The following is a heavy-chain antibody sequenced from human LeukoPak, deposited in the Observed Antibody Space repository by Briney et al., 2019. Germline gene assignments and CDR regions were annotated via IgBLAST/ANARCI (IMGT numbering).Heavy chain of an antibody. J-gene: IGHJ4*02. Sequence: PSQTLSLTCTVSGGSISSGGYYWRWIRQHPGKGLEWIGYIYYSGSTYYNPSLKSRVTISVDTSKDQFSLKLTSVTAGDTAVYFCARGDLIDVAYFDYWGQGNLVNVSS. CDR1: GGSISSGGYY. CDR2: IYYSGST. D-gene: IGHD2-8*01. V-gene: IGHV4-31*03. CDR3: ARGDLIDVAYFDY.